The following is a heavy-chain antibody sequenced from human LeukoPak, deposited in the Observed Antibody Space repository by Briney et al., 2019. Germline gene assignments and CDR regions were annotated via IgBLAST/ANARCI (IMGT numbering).Heavy chain of an antibody. CDR2: ISYDGSNE. V-gene: IGHV3-30*03. D-gene: IGHD1-26*01. J-gene: IGHJ4*02. CDR3: ARLYSRDY. Sequence: PGGSLRLSCAASGFTFSSYGMHWVRQAPGKGLEWVAVISYDGSNEYYADSVKGRFTISRDNSKNTLYLQMNSLRAEDTAVYYCARLYSRDYWGQGTLVTVSS. CDR1: GFTFSSYG.